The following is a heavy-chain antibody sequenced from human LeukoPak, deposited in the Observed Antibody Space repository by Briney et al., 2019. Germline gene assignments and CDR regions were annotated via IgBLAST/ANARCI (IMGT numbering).Heavy chain of an antibody. CDR1: GFTVRSNY. J-gene: IGHJ4*02. CDR2: IYSGGST. V-gene: IGHV3-53*01. Sequence: GGSLRLSCAASGFTVRSNYMSWVRQAPGKGLEWVSVIYSGGSTYYADSVKGRFTISRDNSKNTLFLQMNGLRAEDTAVYYCARGPGDYFDFWGQGTLATVSS. CDR3: ARGPGDYFDF. D-gene: IGHD1-14*01.